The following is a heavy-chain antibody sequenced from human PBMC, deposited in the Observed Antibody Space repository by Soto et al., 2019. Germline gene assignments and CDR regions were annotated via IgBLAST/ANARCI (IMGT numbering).Heavy chain of an antibody. J-gene: IGHJ6*02. D-gene: IGHD5-18*01. CDR1: GGTFSSYT. CDR2: IIPILGTA. CDR3: ARDFAQRDTAMVTGGHYYGMDV. V-gene: IGHV1-69*08. Sequence: SVKVSCKASGGTFSSYTISWVRQAPGQGLEWMGRIIPILGTANYAQKFQGRVTITADKSTSTAYMELSSLRSEDTAVYYCARDFAQRDTAMVTGGHYYGMDVWGQGTTVTVSS.